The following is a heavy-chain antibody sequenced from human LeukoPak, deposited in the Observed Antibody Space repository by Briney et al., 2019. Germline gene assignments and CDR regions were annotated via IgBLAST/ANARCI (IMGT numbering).Heavy chain of an antibody. Sequence: PGGSLRLSCAASGFTFSSYAMSWVRQAPGKGLEWVSAISGSGGSTYYADSVKGRFTISRDNSKNTLYLQMNSLRAEDTAVYYCARSDTAFLESGYYGMDVWGQGTTVTVSS. J-gene: IGHJ6*02. CDR2: ISGSGGST. CDR3: ARSDTAFLESGYYGMDV. V-gene: IGHV3-23*01. D-gene: IGHD5-18*01. CDR1: GFTFSSYA.